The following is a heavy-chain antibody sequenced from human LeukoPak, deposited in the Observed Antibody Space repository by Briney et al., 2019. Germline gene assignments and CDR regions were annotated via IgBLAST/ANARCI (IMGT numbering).Heavy chain of an antibody. Sequence: GGSLRLSCAASGFTFSSYAMHWVRQAPGKGLEWVAVISYDGSNKYYADSVKGRFTISRDNSKNTLYLQMNSLRAEDTAVYYCARALDYGDYEGYWGQGTLVTVSS. CDR1: GFTFSSYA. J-gene: IGHJ4*02. V-gene: IGHV3-30*04. D-gene: IGHD4-17*01. CDR2: ISYDGSNK. CDR3: ARALDYGDYEGY.